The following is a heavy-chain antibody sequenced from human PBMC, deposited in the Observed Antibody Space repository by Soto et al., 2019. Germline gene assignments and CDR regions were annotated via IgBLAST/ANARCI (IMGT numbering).Heavy chain of an antibody. CDR3: ARWGRLLSSRHYYYYYGMDV. D-gene: IGHD6-13*01. CDR2: INHSGST. V-gene: IGHV4-4*02. CDR1: GGSISSSNW. J-gene: IGHJ6*02. Sequence: SETLSLTCAVSGGSISSSNWWSWVRQPPGKGLEWIGEINHSGSTNYNPSLKSRVTISVDTSKNQFSLKLSSVTAADTAVYYCARWGRLLSSRHYYYYYGMDVWGQGTTVTVSS.